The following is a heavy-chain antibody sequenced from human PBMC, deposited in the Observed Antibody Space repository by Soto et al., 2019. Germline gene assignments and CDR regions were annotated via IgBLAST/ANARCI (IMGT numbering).Heavy chain of an antibody. D-gene: IGHD6-19*01. V-gene: IGHV3-48*02. Sequence: GGSLRLSCAASGFTFSSYSMNWVRQAPGKGLEWVSYISSSSSTIYYADSVKGRFTISRDNAKNSLYLQMNSLRDEDTAVYYCAGDPPRGRAVAGTGYYDGMDVWGQGTAVTVSS. CDR1: GFTFSSYS. CDR2: ISSSSSTI. CDR3: AGDPPRGRAVAGTGYYDGMDV. J-gene: IGHJ6*02.